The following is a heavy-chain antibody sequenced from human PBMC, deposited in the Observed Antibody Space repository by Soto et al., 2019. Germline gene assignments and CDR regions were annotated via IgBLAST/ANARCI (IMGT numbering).Heavy chain of an antibody. J-gene: IGHJ4*02. Sequence: PGGSLRLSCAASGFTFSSYAMHWVRQAPGKGLEWVAVISYDGSNKYYADSVKGRFTISRDNSKNTLYLQMNSLRAEDTAVYYCARDSSSSRIDYWGQGTLVTVSS. CDR3: ARDSSSSRIDY. V-gene: IGHV3-30-3*01. CDR2: ISYDGSNK. D-gene: IGHD6-13*01. CDR1: GFTFSSYA.